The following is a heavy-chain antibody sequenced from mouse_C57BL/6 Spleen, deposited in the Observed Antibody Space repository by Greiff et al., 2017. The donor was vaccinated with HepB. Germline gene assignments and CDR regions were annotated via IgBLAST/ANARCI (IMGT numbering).Heavy chain of an antibody. V-gene: IGHV5-17*01. CDR3: ARGTGKGGYFDY. CDR2: ISSGSSTI. CDR1: GFTFSDYG. Sequence: EVKVEESGGGLVKPGGSLKLSCAASGFTFSDYGMHWVRQAPEKGLEWVAYISSGSSTIYYADTVKGRFTISRDNAKNTLFLQRTSLRSEDTAMYYCARGTGKGGYFDYWGQGTTLTVSS. J-gene: IGHJ2*01. D-gene: IGHD4-1*01.